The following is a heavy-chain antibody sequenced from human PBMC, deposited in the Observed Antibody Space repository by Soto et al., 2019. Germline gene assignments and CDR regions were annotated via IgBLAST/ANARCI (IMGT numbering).Heavy chain of an antibody. D-gene: IGHD3-22*01. J-gene: IGHJ4*02. CDR2: IYSSDST. V-gene: IGHV4-4*07. CDR3: ARGRGDYFDTSGYYFDS. CDR1: GASIRPYY. Sequence: SETLSLTCTVSGASIRPYYWSWIRQPAGKGLEWIGRIYSSDSTNYNPSLKSRVTMSVDTSKNQFSLKLSSVTAADTAVYYCARGRGDYFDTSGYYFDSWGQGTLVTVSS.